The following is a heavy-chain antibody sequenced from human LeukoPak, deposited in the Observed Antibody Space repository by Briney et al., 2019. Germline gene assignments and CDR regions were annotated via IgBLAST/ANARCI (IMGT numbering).Heavy chain of an antibody. CDR3: ARCSLYCSSTSCYSYYYYYIDV. Sequence: SETLSLTCTVSGGSISSSSYYWGWIRQPPGKGLEWIGSIYYSGSTYYNPSLKSRVTISVDTSKNQFSLKLSSVTAADTAVYYCARCSLYCSSTSCYSYYYYYIDVWGKGTTVTVSS. CDR2: IYYSGST. J-gene: IGHJ6*03. V-gene: IGHV4-39*01. D-gene: IGHD2-2*02. CDR1: GGSISSSSYY.